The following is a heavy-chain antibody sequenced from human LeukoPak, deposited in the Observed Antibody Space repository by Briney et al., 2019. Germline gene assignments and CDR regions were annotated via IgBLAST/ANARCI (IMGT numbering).Heavy chain of an antibody. Sequence: GGSLRLSRAASLFTFSSYRMNWVRQAPGKGREWVSSISSSSSYIYYADSDKGQFTISRDNAKNSLYLKMNSLRAEDTALYYCARGHGSGSYFQTPFDYWGQGTLVTVSS. D-gene: IGHD3-10*01. J-gene: IGHJ4*02. CDR1: LFTFSSYR. CDR3: ARGHGSGSYFQTPFDY. CDR2: ISSSSSYI. V-gene: IGHV3-21*01.